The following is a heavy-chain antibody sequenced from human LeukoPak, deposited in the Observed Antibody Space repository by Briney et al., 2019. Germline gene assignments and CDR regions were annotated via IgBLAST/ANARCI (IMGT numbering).Heavy chain of an antibody. CDR2: MNPNSGNT. Sequence: ASVKVSCKASGYTFPSYDINWVRQATGQGLEWMGLMNPNSGNTGYAQKFQGRVTMTRNTSISTAYMELSSLRSEDTAVYYCARGVRPAMVRGVIIRSRAFDYWGQGTLVTVSS. J-gene: IGHJ4*02. CDR1: GYTFPSYD. CDR3: ARGVRPAMVRGVIIRSRAFDY. V-gene: IGHV1-8*01. D-gene: IGHD3-10*01.